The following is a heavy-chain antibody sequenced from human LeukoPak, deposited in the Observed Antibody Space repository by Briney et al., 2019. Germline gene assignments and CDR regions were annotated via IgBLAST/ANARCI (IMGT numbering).Heavy chain of an antibody. CDR1: GFTVSSNY. CDR2: IYSGGST. V-gene: IGHV3-66*01. J-gene: IGHJ3*02. CDR3: ARGVYDYGGYAFDI. Sequence: PGGSLRLSCAASGFTVSSNYMSWVRQAPGKGLEWVSVIYSGGSTYYADSVKGRFTISRDNSKNTLYLQMNSLRAEDTAVYYCARGVYDYGGYAFDIWGQGTMVTVSS. D-gene: IGHD4-23*01.